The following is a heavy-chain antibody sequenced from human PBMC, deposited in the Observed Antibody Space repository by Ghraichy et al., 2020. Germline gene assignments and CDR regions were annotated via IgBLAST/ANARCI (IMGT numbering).Heavy chain of an antibody. CDR1: GFTFSSSG. D-gene: IGHD6-19*01. Sequence: GGSLRLSCAASGFTFSSSGMHWVRQAPGKGLEWVAFILNDGNNKYYADSVKGRFTISRDNSKKILYLQMNNLTPEDTAVYHCVKRLSQGGWFEFDFWGQGNLVTVSS. CDR2: ILNDGNNK. CDR3: VKRLSQGGWFEFDF. J-gene: IGHJ4*02. V-gene: IGHV3-30*02.